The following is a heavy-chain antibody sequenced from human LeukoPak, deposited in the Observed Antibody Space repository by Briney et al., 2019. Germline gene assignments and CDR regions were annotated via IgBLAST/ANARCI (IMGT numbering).Heavy chain of an antibody. V-gene: IGHV1-2*02. CDR2: INPNSGGT. CDR3: ARDKVTSLVVKAQFDY. CDR1: GYTFTDYY. Sequence: ASVKVSCKASGYTFTDYYMHWVRQAPGQGLEWMGWINPNSGGTNYAQKFQGRVTMTRDTPISTAYMELSRLRSDDTAVYYCARDKVTSLVVKAQFDYWGQGTLVTVSS. D-gene: IGHD2-15*01. J-gene: IGHJ4*02.